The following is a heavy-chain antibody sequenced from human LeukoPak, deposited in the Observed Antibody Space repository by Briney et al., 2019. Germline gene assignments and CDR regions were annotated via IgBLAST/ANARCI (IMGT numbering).Heavy chain of an antibody. Sequence: PGGPLSFSCTASEFTSGDCAMSWVRQAPGRGVGWGVFFSSKAYGGTTEYAASVKGRFTISRNDSKSIAYLQMNSLKTEDTAVYYCTRWNYYGAGSEHAFDIWGQGTMVTVSS. CDR3: TRWNYYGAGSEHAFDI. V-gene: IGHV3-49*04. D-gene: IGHD3-10*01. CDR2: FSSKAYGGTT. CDR1: EFTSGDCA. J-gene: IGHJ3*02.